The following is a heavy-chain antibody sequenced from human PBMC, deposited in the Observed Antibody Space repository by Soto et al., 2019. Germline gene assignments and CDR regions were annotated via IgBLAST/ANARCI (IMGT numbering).Heavy chain of an antibody. V-gene: IGHV3-21*01. Sequence: EVQLVESGGGLVKPGGSVRLSCAASGFTFSSYSKNWVRQAPGKGLEWVSSISSSSSYIYYADSVKGRFTISRDNAKNSLYLQMNSLRAEDTAVYYCARTEGSPHGFDYWGQGTLVTVSS. CDR3: ARTEGSPHGFDY. CDR2: ISSSSSYI. CDR1: GFTFSSYS. J-gene: IGHJ4*02. D-gene: IGHD4-17*01.